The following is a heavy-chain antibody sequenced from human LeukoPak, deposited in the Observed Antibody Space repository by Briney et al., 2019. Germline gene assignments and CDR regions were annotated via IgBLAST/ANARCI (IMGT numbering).Heavy chain of an antibody. CDR1: GFTFSSYA. Sequence: GGSLRLSCAASGFTFSSYAMSWVRQSPGKGLEWVSRINSDGSSTDYAVSVKGRFTISRDNAKNTLYLQMNNLRAEDTAVYYCARDPMALDWFDPWGQGTLVTFSS. J-gene: IGHJ5*02. CDR2: INSDGSST. D-gene: IGHD3-10*01. CDR3: ARDPMALDWFDP. V-gene: IGHV3-74*01.